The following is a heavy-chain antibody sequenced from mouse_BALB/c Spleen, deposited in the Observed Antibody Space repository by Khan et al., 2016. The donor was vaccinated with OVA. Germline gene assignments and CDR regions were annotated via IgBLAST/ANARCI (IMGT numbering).Heavy chain of an antibody. V-gene: IGHV3-6*02. CDR2: IRYDGNS. D-gene: IGHD3-1*01. J-gene: IGHJ3*01. CDR3: ARGGGSGPAWFTY. Sequence: EVQLQESGPGLVKPSQSLSLTCSVTGYSITSGYFWNWIRQFPGNNLEWMGYIRYDGNSNYNPSLNNRISITRDTSKHHFFLKLHSVTPEYTATYYCARGGGSGPAWFTYWGQGTLVTVTA. CDR1: GYSITSGYF.